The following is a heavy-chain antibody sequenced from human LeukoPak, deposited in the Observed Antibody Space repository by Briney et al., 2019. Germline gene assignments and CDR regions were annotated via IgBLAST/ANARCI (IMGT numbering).Heavy chain of an antibody. CDR1: GFTFSHHG. J-gene: IGHJ2*01. CDR3: AKSGSSSSSEWYFDL. V-gene: IGHV3-9*03. CDR2: ISWNSGSI. Sequence: GGSLRLSCAASGFTFSHHGMHWVRQAPGKGLEWVSGISWNSGSIGYADSVKGRFTISRDNAKNSLYLQMNSLRAEDMALYYCAKSGSSSSSEWYFDLWGRGTLVTVSS. D-gene: IGHD6-6*01.